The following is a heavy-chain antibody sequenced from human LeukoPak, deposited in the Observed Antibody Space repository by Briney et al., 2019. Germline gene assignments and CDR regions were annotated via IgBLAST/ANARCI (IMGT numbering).Heavy chain of an antibody. V-gene: IGHV4-31*03. CDR2: IYYSGSY. CDR3: TRRYYDSSGAPFDY. J-gene: IGHJ4*02. CDR1: GGSISSGGYY. Sequence: PSQTLSLTCTVSGGSISSGGYYWSWIPQHPGQGLEWTGYIYYSGSYYYNPSLKRRATISVHTSKNQFSLKLSSVTAADTTVYYCTRRYYDSSGAPFDYWGQGTLVTASS. D-gene: IGHD3-22*01.